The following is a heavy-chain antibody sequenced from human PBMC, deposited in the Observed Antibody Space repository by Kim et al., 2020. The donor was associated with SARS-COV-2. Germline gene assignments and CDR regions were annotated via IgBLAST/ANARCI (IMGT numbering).Heavy chain of an antibody. V-gene: IGHV3-21*01. D-gene: IGHD3-10*01. CDR2: ISSSSSYI. CDR3: ARDRNYYGSGSYYTPLQSAAGGMDV. J-gene: IGHJ6*02. Sequence: GGSLRLSCAASGFTFSSYSMNWVRQAPGKGLEWVSSISSSSSYIYYADSVKGRFTISRDNAKNSLYLQMNSLRAEDTAVYYCARDRNYYGSGSYYTPLQSAAGGMDVWGQGTTVTVSS. CDR1: GFTFSSYS.